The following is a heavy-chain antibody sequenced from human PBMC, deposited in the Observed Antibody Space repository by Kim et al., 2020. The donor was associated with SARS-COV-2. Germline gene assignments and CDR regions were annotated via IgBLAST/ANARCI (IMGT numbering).Heavy chain of an antibody. V-gene: IGHV3-48*04. CDR2: INSGATTV. Sequence: GGSLRLSCAASGFTFTTSGMNWVRQAPGKGLEWVSYINSGATTVNYAESVKGRFTMSRDNAKNSLSLQMNSLRAEDTAVYYCAKDKDYHLFTGYVLDSWGQGTLVIVSS. CDR1: GFTFTTSG. CDR3: AKDKDYHLFTGYVLDS. D-gene: IGHD3-9*01. J-gene: IGHJ4*02.